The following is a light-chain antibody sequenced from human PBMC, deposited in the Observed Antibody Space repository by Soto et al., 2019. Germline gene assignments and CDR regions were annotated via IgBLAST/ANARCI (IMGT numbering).Light chain of an antibody. CDR2: AAS. CDR1: EAISTY. CDR3: QQLNRFPLT. J-gene: IGKJ4*01. V-gene: IGKV1-9*01. Sequence: DIPLTQSPSFLSASVGDRVTITCRASEAISTYLAWYQQKPGEAPNLLIYAASALQSGVPSRFSGSGSGAEFTLTISSLQPDDSATYFCQQLNRFPLTFGGGTKVEIK.